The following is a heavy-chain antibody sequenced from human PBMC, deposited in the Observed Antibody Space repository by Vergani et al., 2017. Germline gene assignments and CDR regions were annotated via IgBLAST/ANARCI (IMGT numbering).Heavy chain of an antibody. D-gene: IGHD1-26*01. V-gene: IGHV3-21*01. CDR3: ARDRYDGSSRWFDP. CDR2: ISSSGSYI. Sequence: EVQLVESGGGLVKPGGSLRLSCAVSGFTFSSYSMNWVRQAPGKGLEWVSSISSSGSYINFADSVNGRFTISRDNAKNSLYLQMNSLRADDTAVYYCARDRYDGSSRWFDPWGQGTLVTVSS. J-gene: IGHJ5*02. CDR1: GFTFSSYS.